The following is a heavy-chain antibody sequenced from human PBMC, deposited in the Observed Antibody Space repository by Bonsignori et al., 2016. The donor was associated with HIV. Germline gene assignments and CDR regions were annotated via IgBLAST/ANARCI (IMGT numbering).Heavy chain of an antibody. CDR3: ARKGDYYDSSGYYSFSD. V-gene: IGHV4-59*01. J-gene: IGHJ4*02. Sequence: WIRQPPGKGLEWIGYISYSGSTNFKPSLKSRVTMSVDTSKNQFSLKLSSVTAADTAIYYCARKGDYYDSSGYYSFSDWGQGILVTVSS. D-gene: IGHD3-22*01. CDR2: ISYSGST.